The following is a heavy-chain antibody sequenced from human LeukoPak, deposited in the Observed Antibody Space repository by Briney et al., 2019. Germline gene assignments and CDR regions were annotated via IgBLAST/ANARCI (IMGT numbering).Heavy chain of an antibody. Sequence: GGSLRLSCEASGFTFTSYAMSWVRQAPGKGLEWVSTITGSGGGTYYADSVKGRFIISRDNSKTTLYLQMNSLRVEDTAVYYCAKDPTKAVGFSHIDYWGPGTLVTVSS. CDR1: GFTFTSYA. CDR2: ITGSGGGT. V-gene: IGHV3-23*01. D-gene: IGHD5-12*01. J-gene: IGHJ4*02. CDR3: AKDPTKAVGFSHIDY.